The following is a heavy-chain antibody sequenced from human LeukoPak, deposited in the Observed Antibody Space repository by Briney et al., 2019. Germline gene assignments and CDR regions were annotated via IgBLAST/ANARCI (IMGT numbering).Heavy chain of an antibody. Sequence: ASVKVSCKASGYTFSSYGISWVRQAPGQGLEWMGWISAYNGNTNYAQKLQGRVTMTTDTSTSTACMELRSLRSDDTAVYYCARDWENCSGGSCYAAYNWFDPWGQGTLVTVSS. CDR1: GYTFSSYG. CDR3: ARDWENCSGGSCYAAYNWFDP. CDR2: ISAYNGNT. V-gene: IGHV1-18*01. J-gene: IGHJ5*02. D-gene: IGHD2-15*01.